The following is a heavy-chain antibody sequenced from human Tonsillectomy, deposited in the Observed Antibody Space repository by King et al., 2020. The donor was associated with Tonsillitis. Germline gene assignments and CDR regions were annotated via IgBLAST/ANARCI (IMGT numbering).Heavy chain of an antibody. CDR2: IKANSGDA. D-gene: IGHD4/OR15-4a*01. CDR3: AGEAMTYDYGFFDY. V-gene: IGHV1-2*02. CDR1: GYTFTGYY. Sequence: VQLVESGAEVKKPGASVKVSCKASGYTFTGYYLHWVRQAPGQGLEWMGWIKANSGDANYAQKFQGRVTMTRDTSISTAYMEMSRLISDDTAVYFCAGEAMTYDYGFFDYWGQGTLVTVSS. J-gene: IGHJ4*01.